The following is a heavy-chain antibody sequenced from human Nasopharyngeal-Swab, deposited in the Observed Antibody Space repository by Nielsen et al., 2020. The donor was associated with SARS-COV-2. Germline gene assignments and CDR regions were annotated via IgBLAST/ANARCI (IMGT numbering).Heavy chain of an antibody. CDR1: GYTFTSYG. J-gene: IGHJ4*02. D-gene: IGHD6-13*01. Sequence: ASVKVSCKASGYTFTSYGISWVRQAPGQGLEWMGWISAYNGNTNNAQKLQGRVTMTTDTSTSTAYMELRSLRSDDTAVYYCARVIAAAANEGLDYWGQGTLVTVSS. V-gene: IGHV1-18*01. CDR3: ARVIAAAANEGLDY. CDR2: ISAYNGNT.